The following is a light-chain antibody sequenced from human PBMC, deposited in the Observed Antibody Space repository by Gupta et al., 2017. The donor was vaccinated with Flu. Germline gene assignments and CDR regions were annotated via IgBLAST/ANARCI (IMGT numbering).Light chain of an antibody. CDR1: RSDIGNYNF. V-gene: IGLV2-8*01. CDR3: CSYAGTYRPYV. J-gene: IGLJ1*01. CDR2: EVS. Sequence: SALTQPPSASGSPGQSVTISCTGTRSDIGNYNFVSWYQQHTGKAPKLVISEVSKRPSVFPDRFSGSKSGNTASLTVAGLHADDDADYYCCSYAGTYRPYVFGTGIRVTVL.